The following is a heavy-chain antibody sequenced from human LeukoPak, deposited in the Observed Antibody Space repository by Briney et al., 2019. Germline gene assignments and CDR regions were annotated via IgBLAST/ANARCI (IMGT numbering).Heavy chain of an antibody. CDR2: ISNGDTPT. CDR1: GFTFSDYY. CDR3: ARGEWFAELYFGY. Sequence: PGGSLRLSCAASGFTFSDYYMSWIRQAPGKGLEWVAYISNGDTPTYNTDSVKGRFTISRDNAKNSLYLQMNSLRAEDTAIYYCARGEWFAELYFGYWGQGTLVTVSS. V-gene: IGHV3-11*01. J-gene: IGHJ4*01. D-gene: IGHD3-10*01.